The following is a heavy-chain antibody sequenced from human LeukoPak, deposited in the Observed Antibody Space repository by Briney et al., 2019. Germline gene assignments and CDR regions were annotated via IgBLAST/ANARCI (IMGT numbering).Heavy chain of an antibody. D-gene: IGHD6-19*01. CDR2: IKSKTDGGTT. J-gene: IGHJ4*02. V-gene: IGHV3-15*01. Sequence: PGGSLRLXCAASGFTYSNAWMSWVRRAPGKGLEWVGRIKSKTDGGTTDYAAPVKGRFTISRDDSKNTLYLQMNSLKTEDTAVYYCTTAVGSSGWYSGFDYWGQGTLVTVSS. CDR1: GFTYSNAW. CDR3: TTAVGSSGWYSGFDY.